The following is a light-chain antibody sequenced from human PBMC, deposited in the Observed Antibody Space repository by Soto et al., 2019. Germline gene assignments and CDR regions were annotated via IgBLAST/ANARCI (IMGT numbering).Light chain of an antibody. Sequence: EIVMTQSPATLSVSPGESATLSCRASQSVSNNLAWYQQKPGQTPRLLIYGASTRATGFPARFSGSGSGTEFTLTISSLQSEDFAVYYCQQYNNWPPTWTFGGGTKVDIK. CDR1: QSVSNN. CDR3: QQYNNWPPTWT. J-gene: IGKJ4*02. V-gene: IGKV3-15*01. CDR2: GAS.